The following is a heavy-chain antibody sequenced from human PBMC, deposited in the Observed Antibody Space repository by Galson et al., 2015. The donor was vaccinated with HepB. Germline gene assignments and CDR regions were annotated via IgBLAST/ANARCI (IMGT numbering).Heavy chain of an antibody. D-gene: IGHD3-10*01. CDR2: ISSSSSHI. CDR3: ARDWPSLVRGVTATDY. J-gene: IGHJ4*02. V-gene: IGHV3-21*01. Sequence: SLRLSCAASGFSFSYYNMNWVRQAPGKGLEWVSSISSSSSHIYYADSLKGRFTISRDNAKNSLYLQMNSLRAEDTAVYYCARDWPSLVRGVTATDYWGQGTLVTVSS. CDR1: GFSFSYYN.